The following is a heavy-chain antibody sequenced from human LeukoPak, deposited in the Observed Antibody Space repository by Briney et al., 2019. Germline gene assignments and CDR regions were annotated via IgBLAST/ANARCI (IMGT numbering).Heavy chain of an antibody. CDR3: ARLVVGATEVDY. CDR2: IYYSGST. D-gene: IGHD1-26*01. J-gene: IGHJ4*02. V-gene: IGHV4-39*01. Sequence: SETLFLTCTVSGGSISSSSCYWGWIRQPPGKGLEWIGSIYYSGSTYYNPSLKSRVTISVDTSKNQFSLKLSSVTAADTAVYYCARLVVGATEVDYWGQGTLVTVCS. CDR1: GGSISSSSCY.